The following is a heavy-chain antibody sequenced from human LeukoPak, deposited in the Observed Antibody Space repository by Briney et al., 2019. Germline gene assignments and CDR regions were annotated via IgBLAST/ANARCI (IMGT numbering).Heavy chain of an antibody. D-gene: IGHD1-7*01. CDR3: ARGGVTGTTRDAFDI. Sequence: GGSVKVSCKASGYTFTSYYMHWVRQAPGQGLEWMGIINPSGGSTSYAQKFQGRVTMTRDTSTSTVYMELSSLRSEDTAVYYCARGGVTGTTRDAFDIWGQGTMVTVSS. J-gene: IGHJ3*02. V-gene: IGHV1-46*01. CDR1: GYTFTSYY. CDR2: INPSGGST.